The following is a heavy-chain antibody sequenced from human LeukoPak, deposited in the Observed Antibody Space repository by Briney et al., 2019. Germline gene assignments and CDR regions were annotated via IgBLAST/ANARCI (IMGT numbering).Heavy chain of an antibody. CDR2: IRSKAYGGTT. CDR1: GFTFGDYA. Sequence: GGSLRLSCTASGFTFGDYAMSWFRQAPGKGLEWVGFIRSKAYGGTTEYAASVKGRFTISRDDSKSIAYLQMNSLKTEDTAVYYCTRGFRDYYDSSGYYPYYFDYWGQGTLVTVSS. V-gene: IGHV3-49*03. CDR3: TRGFRDYYDSSGYYPYYFDY. D-gene: IGHD3-22*01. J-gene: IGHJ4*02.